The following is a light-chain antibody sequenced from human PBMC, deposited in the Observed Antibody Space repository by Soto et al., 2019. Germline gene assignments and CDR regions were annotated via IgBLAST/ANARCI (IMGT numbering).Light chain of an antibody. CDR2: EIN. J-gene: IGLJ1*01. V-gene: IGLV2-8*01. Sequence: QSALTQPPSASGSPGQSVTISCTGTSGDITDNKYVSWFQQHPGKAPKLLIYEINKRPSGVPHRFSGSKSGNTASLTVSGLQADDEADYYCSSFTTSRFYVFGPGTKLTVL. CDR3: SSFTTSRFYV. CDR1: SGDITDNKY.